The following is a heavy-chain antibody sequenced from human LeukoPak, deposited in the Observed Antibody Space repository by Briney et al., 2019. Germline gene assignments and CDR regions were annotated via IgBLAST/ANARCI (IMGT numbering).Heavy chain of an antibody. Sequence: GASVKVSCKASGYTFTSYGISWVRQAPGQGLEWMGWISAYNGNTNYAQKLQGRVTMTTDTSTSTAYMELRSLRSDDTAVYYCARERSIAVAGTENWFDPWGQGTLVTVSS. CDR2: ISAYNGNT. J-gene: IGHJ5*02. V-gene: IGHV1-18*01. CDR3: ARERSIAVAGTENWFDP. CDR1: GYTFTSYG. D-gene: IGHD6-19*01.